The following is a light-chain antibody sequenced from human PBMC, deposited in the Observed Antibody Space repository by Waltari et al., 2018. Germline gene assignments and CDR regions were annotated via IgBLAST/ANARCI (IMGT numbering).Light chain of an antibody. Sequence: ETVMTQSPATLSVSPGERATLSCRASASVSTKLAWYQRKSGQAPRLLIYGASTRATGIPARFSGTGSGTEFTLTVSSLQSEDFALYYCQQSFSSPWTFGQGTTVNI. V-gene: IGKV3-15*01. CDR3: QQSFSSPWT. CDR1: ASVSTK. CDR2: GAS. J-gene: IGKJ1*01.